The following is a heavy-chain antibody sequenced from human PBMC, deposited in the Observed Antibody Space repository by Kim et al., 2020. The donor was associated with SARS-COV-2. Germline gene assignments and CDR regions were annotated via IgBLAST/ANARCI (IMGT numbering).Heavy chain of an antibody. CDR2: GT. Sequence: GTNYAQKFQGRVTMTRDTSISTAYMELSRLRSDDTAVYYCARDGRGRHDYWGQGTLVTVSS. D-gene: IGHD3-10*01. V-gene: IGHV1-2*02. J-gene: IGHJ4*02. CDR3: ARDGRGRHDY.